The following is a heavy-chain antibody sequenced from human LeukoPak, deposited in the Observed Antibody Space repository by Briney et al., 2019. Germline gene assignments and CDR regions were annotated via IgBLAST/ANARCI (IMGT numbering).Heavy chain of an antibody. J-gene: IGHJ4*02. V-gene: IGHV1-2*02. CDR2: INPNSGGT. Sequence: ASVKVSCKTSGYTFSGYYIHWLRQAPGQGLEWMGWINPNSGGTNYAQKFQGRVTMTRDTSISTAYMELSRLRSDDTAVYYYARDPLSLLWFGEPFDYWGQGTLVTVSS. CDR3: ARDPLSLLWFGEPFDY. CDR1: GYTFSGYY. D-gene: IGHD3-10*01.